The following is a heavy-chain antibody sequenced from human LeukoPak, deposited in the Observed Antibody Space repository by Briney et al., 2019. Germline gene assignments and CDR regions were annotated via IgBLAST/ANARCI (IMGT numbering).Heavy chain of an antibody. CDR2: IYLSGGST. CDR3: ASSSGGSYEDWFDP. D-gene: IGHD1-26*01. Sequence: ASVKVSCKASGYTFTSYYMHWVRQAPGQGLEWMGVIYLSGGSTSYAQKFQGRVTMTRDTSTSTVYMELSSLRSEDTAVYYCASSSGGSYEDWFDPWGQGTLVTVSS. CDR1: GYTFTSYY. V-gene: IGHV1-46*01. J-gene: IGHJ5*02.